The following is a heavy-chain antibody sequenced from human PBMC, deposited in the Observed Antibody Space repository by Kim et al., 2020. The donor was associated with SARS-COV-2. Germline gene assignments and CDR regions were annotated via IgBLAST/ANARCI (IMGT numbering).Heavy chain of an antibody. CDR3: ARETSWFGELYWAFDI. V-gene: IGHV4-31*03. CDR1: GGSISSGGYY. D-gene: IGHD3-10*01. J-gene: IGHJ3*02. CDR2: IYYSGST. Sequence: SETLSLTCTVSGGSISSGGYYWSWIRQHPGKGLEWIGYIYYSGSTYYNPSLKSRVTISVDTSKNQFSLKLSSVTAADTAVYYCARETSWFGELYWAFDIWGQGTMVTVSS.